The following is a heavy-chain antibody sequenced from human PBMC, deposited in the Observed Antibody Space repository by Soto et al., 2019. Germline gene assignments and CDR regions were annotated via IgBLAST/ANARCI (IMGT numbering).Heavy chain of an antibody. CDR2: IWYDGSNK. D-gene: IGHD3-22*01. Sequence: GGSLRLSCAASGFTFSSYGMHWVRQAPGKGLEWVAVIWYDGSNKYYADSVKGRFTISRDNSKNTLYLQMNSLRAEDTAVYYCARDPSSGTPTDAFDIWGQGTMVTVSS. J-gene: IGHJ3*02. V-gene: IGHV3-33*01. CDR1: GFTFSSYG. CDR3: ARDPSSGTPTDAFDI.